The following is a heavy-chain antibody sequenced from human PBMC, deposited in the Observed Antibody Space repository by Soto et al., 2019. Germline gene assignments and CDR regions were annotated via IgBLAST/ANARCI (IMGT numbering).Heavy chain of an antibody. Sequence: PWWSVAISGAVAVACISRNGGYGGWRRQPPGKGLEWIGSIYYSGSTYYNPSLKSRVTISVDTSKNQFSLKLSSVTAADTAVYYCARHPPLYGSGFPFDYWGQ. CDR3: ARHPPLYGSGFPFDY. V-gene: IGHV4-39*01. D-gene: IGHD3-10*01. J-gene: IGHJ4*02. CDR2: IYYSGST. CDR1: VACISRNGGY.